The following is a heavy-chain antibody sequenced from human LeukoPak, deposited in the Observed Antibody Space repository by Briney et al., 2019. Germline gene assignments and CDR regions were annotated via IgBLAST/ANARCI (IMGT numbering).Heavy chain of an antibody. V-gene: IGHV4-39*01. CDR1: GGSISSSSYY. J-gene: IGHJ3*02. Sequence: SETLSLTCTVSGGSISSSSYYWGWIRQPPGKGLEWIGSIYYSGSTYYNPSLKSRVTISVDTSKNQFSLKLSSVTAADTAVYYCARGLDVLLWFGELSGAFDIWGQGTMVTVSS. CDR3: ARGLDVLLWFGELSGAFDI. CDR2: IYYSGST. D-gene: IGHD3-10*01.